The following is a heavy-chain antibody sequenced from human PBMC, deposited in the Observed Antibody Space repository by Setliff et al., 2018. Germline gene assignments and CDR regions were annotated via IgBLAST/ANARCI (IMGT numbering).Heavy chain of an antibody. D-gene: IGHD2-8*01. J-gene: IGHJ4*02. Sequence: ASVKVSCKASGYTFNHYGITWVRLAPGQGLEWMGWISAHSGNTFYAPQFQGRLVMTTDTSTNTAYMELRNLTSDDTAMYFCERLVRYCTRVTCQRSSDVDFWGQGTPVTVSS. CDR2: ISAHSGNT. CDR1: GYTFNHYG. CDR3: ERLVRYCTRVTCQRSSDVDF. V-gene: IGHV1-18*01.